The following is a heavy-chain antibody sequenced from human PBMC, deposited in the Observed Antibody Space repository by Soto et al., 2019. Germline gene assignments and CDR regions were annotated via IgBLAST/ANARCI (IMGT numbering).Heavy chain of an antibody. J-gene: IGHJ6*02. CDR3: ARSVSFSFGGVIDPYYYYGMDV. CDR2: INPSGGST. V-gene: IGHV1-46*01. Sequence: ASVKVSCKASGYTFTSYYMHWVRQAPGQGLEWMGIINPSGGSTSYAQKLQGRVTMTRDTSTSTVYMELSSLRSEDTAVYYCARSVSFSFGGVIDPYYYYGMDVWGQGTTVTVSS. D-gene: IGHD3-16*02. CDR1: GYTFTSYY.